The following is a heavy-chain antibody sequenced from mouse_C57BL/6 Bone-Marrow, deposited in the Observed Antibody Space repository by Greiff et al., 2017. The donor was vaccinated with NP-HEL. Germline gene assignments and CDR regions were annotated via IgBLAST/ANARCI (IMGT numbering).Heavy chain of an antibody. J-gene: IGHJ3*01. V-gene: IGHV1-59*01. CDR1: GYTFTSYW. CDR2: IDPSDSYT. D-gene: IGHD3-2*02. CDR3: ARFPAQASACFAY. Sequence: QVQLKQSGAELVRPGTSVKLSCKASGYTFTSYWMHWVKQRPGQGLEWIGVIDPSDSYTNYNQKFKGKATLTVDTSSSTAYMQLSSLTSEDSAVYYCARFPAQASACFAYGGRGTLVTVSA.